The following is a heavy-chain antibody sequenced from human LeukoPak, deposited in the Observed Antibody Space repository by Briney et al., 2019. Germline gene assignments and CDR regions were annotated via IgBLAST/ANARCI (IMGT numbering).Heavy chain of an antibody. D-gene: IGHD2-2*01. V-gene: IGHV3-21*01. Sequence: PGGSLRLSCAASGFTFSSYSMNWVRQAPGKGLEWVSSISGSSSYIYYADSVKGRFTISRDNAKNSLYLQMNSLRAEDTAVYYCARGGVVPAVANWFDPWGQGTLVTVSS. CDR3: ARGGVVPAVANWFDP. CDR2: ISGSSSYI. CDR1: GFTFSSYS. J-gene: IGHJ5*02.